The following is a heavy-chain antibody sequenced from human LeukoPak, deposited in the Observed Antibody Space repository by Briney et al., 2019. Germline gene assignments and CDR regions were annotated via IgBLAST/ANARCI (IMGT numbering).Heavy chain of an antibody. CDR3: ARDTRDYVWGSYRSTAPAAFDI. CDR1: GFTFSSYS. Sequence: GGSLRLSCAASGFTFSSYSMNWVRQAPVKGLEWVSSISSSSSYIYYADSVKGRFTISRDNAKNSLYLQMNSLRAEDTAVYYCARDTRDYVWGSYRSTAPAAFDIWGQGAMVTVSS. D-gene: IGHD3-16*02. V-gene: IGHV3-21*01. CDR2: ISSSSSYI. J-gene: IGHJ3*02.